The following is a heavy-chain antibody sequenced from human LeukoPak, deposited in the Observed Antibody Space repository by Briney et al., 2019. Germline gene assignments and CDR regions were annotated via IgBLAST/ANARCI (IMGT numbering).Heavy chain of an antibody. CDR1: GYTFTSYG. CDR3: ARDLRQLVVLDY. Sequence: ASVKVSCKASGYTFTSYGISWVRQAPGQGLEWMGWISAYNGNTNYAQKLQGRVTMTTDTSTSTAYMELNSLRSEDTAVYYCARDLRQLVVLDYWGQGTLVTVSS. CDR2: ISAYNGNT. V-gene: IGHV1-18*01. D-gene: IGHD6-6*01. J-gene: IGHJ4*02.